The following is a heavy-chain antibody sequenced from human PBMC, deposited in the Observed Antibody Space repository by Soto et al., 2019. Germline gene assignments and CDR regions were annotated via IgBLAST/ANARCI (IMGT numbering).Heavy chain of an antibody. CDR2: IYYSGST. Sequence: SETLSLTCTVSGGSISSGGYYWSWIRQHPGKGLEWIGYIYYSGSTYYNPSLKSRVTISVDTSKNQFSLKLSSVTAADTAVYYCARVTTAMVNFDYWGQGTLVTVS. V-gene: IGHV4-31*03. J-gene: IGHJ4*02. D-gene: IGHD5-18*01. CDR1: GGSISSGGYY. CDR3: ARVTTAMVNFDY.